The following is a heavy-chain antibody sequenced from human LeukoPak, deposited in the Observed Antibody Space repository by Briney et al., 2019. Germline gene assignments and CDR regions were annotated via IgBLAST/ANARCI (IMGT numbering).Heavy chain of an antibody. CDR3: ARDSYYYMDV. J-gene: IGHJ6*03. Sequence: VGSLRLSCAASGFTFSRYWMHWVRQAPGEELLWATRIFSDGSSTNYADSVKGRFTISRDNAKNTLYLQMNSLRVEDTAVYFCARDSYYYMDVWGKGTTVTVSS. CDR2: IFSDGSST. CDR1: GFTFSRYW. V-gene: IGHV3-74*01.